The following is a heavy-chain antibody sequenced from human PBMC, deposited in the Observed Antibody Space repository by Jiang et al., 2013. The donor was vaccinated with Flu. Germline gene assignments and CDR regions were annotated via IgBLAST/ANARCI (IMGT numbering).Heavy chain of an antibody. CDR2: IYWDDDK. CDR1: GFSLXTSGVG. Sequence: KPTQTLTLTCTSSGFSLXTSGVGVGWIRQPPTERALEWLALIYWDDDKRYSPSLKSRLTITKDTSKNQVVLTMTNMDPVDTATYYCARRPTVSLYYFDYWGQGTLVTVSS. V-gene: IGHV2-5*02. CDR3: ARRPTVSLYYFDY. J-gene: IGHJ4*02. D-gene: IGHD4-11*01.